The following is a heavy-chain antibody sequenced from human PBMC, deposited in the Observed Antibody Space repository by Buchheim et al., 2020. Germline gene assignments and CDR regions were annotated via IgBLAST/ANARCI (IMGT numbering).Heavy chain of an antibody. Sequence: QVQLQQWGAGLLKPSETLSLTCAVYGGSFSGYYWSWIRQPPGKGLEWIGEINHSGSTNYNPSLKSRVTISVDTSKTKFSLKLSSVTAADTAVYYCAAGYSSSSGDFDYWGQGTL. CDR3: AAGYSSSSGDFDY. J-gene: IGHJ4*02. CDR1: GGSFSGYY. V-gene: IGHV4-34*01. CDR2: INHSGST. D-gene: IGHD6-6*01.